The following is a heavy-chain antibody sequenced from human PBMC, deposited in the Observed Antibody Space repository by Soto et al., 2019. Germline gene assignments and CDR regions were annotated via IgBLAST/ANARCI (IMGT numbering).Heavy chain of an antibody. J-gene: IGHJ4*02. D-gene: IGHD2-21*01. V-gene: IGHV1-2*02. Sequence: ASVKVSCKASGYIFSGFYMQWVRQAPGQGLEWMGWFNPNSGCTNSAQRFQDRVTMTRDTSISTAYMELSRLRSDDTAVYYCARGSYSSRSLDYWGQGTLVTVSS. CDR3: ARGSYSSRSLDY. CDR2: FNPNSGCT. CDR1: GYIFSGFY.